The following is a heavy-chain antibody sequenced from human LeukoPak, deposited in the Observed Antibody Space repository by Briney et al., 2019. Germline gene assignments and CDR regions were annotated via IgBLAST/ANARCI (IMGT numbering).Heavy chain of an antibody. Sequence: GGSLRLSCAASGFTFSSYAMTWVRQAPGKGLEWVSGISGSGGSTYYADSVKGRFTISRDNSKNTLHLQMNSLRAEDTAVYYCAKDYYGSGSHYFDYWGQGTLVTVSS. CDR3: AKDYYGSGSHYFDY. CDR1: GFTFSSYA. CDR2: ISGSGGST. D-gene: IGHD3-10*01. V-gene: IGHV3-23*01. J-gene: IGHJ4*02.